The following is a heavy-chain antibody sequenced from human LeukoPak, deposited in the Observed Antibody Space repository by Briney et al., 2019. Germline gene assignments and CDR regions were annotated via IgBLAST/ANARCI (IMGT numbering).Heavy chain of an antibody. CDR3: AKGRIVVVPAADDAFDI. CDR1: GFTFSSYG. D-gene: IGHD2-2*01. J-gene: IGHJ3*02. Sequence: AGGSLRLSCAASGFTFSSYGMHWVRQAPGKGLEWVAFIRYDGSNKYYADSVKGRFTISRDNSKNTLYLQMNSLRAEDTAVYYCAKGRIVVVPAADDAFDIWGQGTMVTVSS. V-gene: IGHV3-30*02. CDR2: IRYDGSNK.